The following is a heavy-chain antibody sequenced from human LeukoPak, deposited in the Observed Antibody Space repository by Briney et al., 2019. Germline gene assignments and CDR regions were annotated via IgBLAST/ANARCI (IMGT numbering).Heavy chain of an antibody. D-gene: IGHD6-19*01. CDR3: AKTGRPNNSGWYRWFDP. CDR2: ICNSGGT. V-gene: IGHV4-4*09. CDR1: GDSISTYY. J-gene: IGHJ5*02. Sequence: SETLSLTCTVFGDSISTYYWSWIRQPPGKGLEWIGCICNSGGTNYNPSLKSRVTISVDTSKNQFSLNLSSVTAADTAVYYCAKTGRPNNSGWYRWFDPWGQGTLVTVSS.